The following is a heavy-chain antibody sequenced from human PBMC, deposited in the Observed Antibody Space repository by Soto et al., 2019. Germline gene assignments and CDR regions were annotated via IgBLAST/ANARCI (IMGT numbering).Heavy chain of an antibody. Sequence: VGSLRLSCAASGFTFSSYEMNWVRQAPGKGLEWVSYISSSGSTIYYADSVKGRFTISRDNAKNSLHLQMNSLRAEDTAVYYCTREDRVFYYDNSGYPTFDYWGQGTLVTVS. V-gene: IGHV3-48*03. CDR1: GFTFSSYE. J-gene: IGHJ4*02. D-gene: IGHD3-22*01. CDR2: ISSSGSTI. CDR3: TREDRVFYYDNSGYPTFDY.